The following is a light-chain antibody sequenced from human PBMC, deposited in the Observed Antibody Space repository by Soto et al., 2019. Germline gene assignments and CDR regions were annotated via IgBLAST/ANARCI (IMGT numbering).Light chain of an antibody. CDR2: DAS. CDR3: QQYGSSPLT. CDR1: QSVSRSY. V-gene: IGKV3-20*01. J-gene: IGKJ4*01. Sequence: EIVLTQSPGTLSLSPGERATLSCRASQSVSRSYLAWYQQKPGQAPRLLIYDASSRATGIPDSFSGSGSGTDFTLTSSRLEPEDCAVYYCQQYGSSPLTFGGGTKVEIK.